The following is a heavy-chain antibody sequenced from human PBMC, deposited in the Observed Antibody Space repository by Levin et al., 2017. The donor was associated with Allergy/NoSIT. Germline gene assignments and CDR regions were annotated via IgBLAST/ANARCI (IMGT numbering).Heavy chain of an antibody. J-gene: IGHJ4*02. D-gene: IGHD3-16*02. V-gene: IGHV3-49*04. Sequence: TGGSLRLSCTGSGFTFGDYAMSWVRQAPGKGLEWVGFIRNKAHGGTTEYAASVKGRLTISRDDSKRIAYLQMNSLKTEDTAVYFCARGGPPNYDYNWGSYRDGYFDYWGQGTLVTVSS. CDR1: GFTFGDYA. CDR2: IRNKAHGGTT. CDR3: ARGGPPNYDYNWGSYRDGYFDY.